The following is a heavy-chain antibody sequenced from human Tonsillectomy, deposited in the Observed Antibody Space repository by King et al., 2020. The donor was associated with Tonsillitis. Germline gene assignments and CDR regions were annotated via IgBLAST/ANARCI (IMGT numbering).Heavy chain of an antibody. D-gene: IGHD3-16*01. Sequence: VQLVESGGGLVKPGGSLRLSCAASGFTFSSYSMNWVRQAPGKGLEWVSSFTSSSYIYYADSVKGRFTISRDNAKNSLYLQMNSLRAEDTAVYYCARLSLRVGGAFDYWGLGTLVTVSS. J-gene: IGHJ4*02. CDR1: GFTFSSYS. CDR3: ARLSLRVGGAFDY. CDR2: FTSSSYI. V-gene: IGHV3-21*01.